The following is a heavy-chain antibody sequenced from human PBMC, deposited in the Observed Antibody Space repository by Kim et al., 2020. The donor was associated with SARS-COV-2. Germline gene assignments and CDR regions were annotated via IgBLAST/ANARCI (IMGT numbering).Heavy chain of an antibody. CDR1: GGSISSSSYY. Sequence: SETLSLTCTVSGGSISSSSYYWGWIRQPPGKGLEWIGSIYYSGSTYYNPSLKSRVTISVDTSKKQFSLKLSSVTAADTAVYYCARPYYGSGRHFGYWGQGTPVTVSS. V-gene: IGHV4-39*01. CDR3: ARPYYGSGRHFGY. D-gene: IGHD3-10*01. CDR2: IYYSGST. J-gene: IGHJ4*02.